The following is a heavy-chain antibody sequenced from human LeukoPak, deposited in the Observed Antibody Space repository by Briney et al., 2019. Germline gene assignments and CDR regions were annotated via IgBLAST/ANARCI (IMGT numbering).Heavy chain of an antibody. D-gene: IGHD2-15*01. J-gene: IGHJ4*02. CDR1: GFDFSGFS. V-gene: IGHV3-7*01. CDR2: MEEHGSEI. CDR3: ARRLRYQVAATHHDY. Sequence: GGSLRLSCVVSGFDFSGFSMSWVRQAPGKGLEWVAIMEEHGSEIFYVDSVKGRFIISRDNARNSLYLQMNNLRAEDTAVYYCARRLRYQVAATHHDYWGQGTLVTVSS.